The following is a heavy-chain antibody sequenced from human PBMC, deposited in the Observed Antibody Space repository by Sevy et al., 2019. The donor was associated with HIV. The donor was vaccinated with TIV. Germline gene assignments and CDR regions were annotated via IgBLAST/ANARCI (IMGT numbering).Heavy chain of an antibody. CDR2: IIPIFGTV. D-gene: IGHD4-17*01. Sequence: ASVKVSCKGSGGTFSSYAISWVRQAPGQGLEWMGGIIPIFGTVNYPQKFQGRVTITADKSTSTAYMELSSLRSEDTAVYYCARDPHYGDAYYDYWGQGTLVTVSS. CDR3: ARDPHYGDAYYDY. V-gene: IGHV1-69*06. CDR1: GGTFSSYA. J-gene: IGHJ4*02.